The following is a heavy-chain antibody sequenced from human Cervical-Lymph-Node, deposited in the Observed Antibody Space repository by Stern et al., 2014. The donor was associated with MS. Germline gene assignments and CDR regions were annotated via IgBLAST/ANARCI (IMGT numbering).Heavy chain of an antibody. V-gene: IGHV1-69*04. CDR1: GGTLNSYA. CDR2: IIPILGVP. J-gene: IGHJ3*01. Sequence: QVQLMQSGAEVRKPGSSVRVSCTPSGGTLNSYAISWVRQAPGLGLQWMGRIIPILGVPNYAPKFQDRVTISANRSTSASYMELSSLTSEDTAIYYCAKGEGDYGEADAFDLWGLGTMVTVSS. CDR3: AKGEGDYGEADAFDL. D-gene: IGHD4-17*01.